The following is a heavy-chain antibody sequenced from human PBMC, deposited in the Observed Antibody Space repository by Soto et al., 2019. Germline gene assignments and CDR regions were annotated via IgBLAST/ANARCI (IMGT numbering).Heavy chain of an antibody. J-gene: IGHJ4*02. CDR3: ARSASSGWFYFDY. V-gene: IGHV3-33*01. D-gene: IGHD6-19*01. Sequence: GGSLRLSCAASGFTFSSSVMHWVRQAPGEGLEWVATIWYDASNSYFPDTVKGRFSISRDNSKSTLSLLMKSLSAEDTAVYYCARSASSGWFYFDYWGQGALVTVSS. CDR1: GFTFSSSV. CDR2: IWYDASNS.